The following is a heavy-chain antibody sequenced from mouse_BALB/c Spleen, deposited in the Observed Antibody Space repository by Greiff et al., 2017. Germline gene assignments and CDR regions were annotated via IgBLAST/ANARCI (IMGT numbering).Heavy chain of an antibody. Sequence: VQLQQPGAELVRPGASVKLSCKASGYTFTSYWINWVKQRPGQGLEWIGNIYPSDSYTNYNQKFKDKATLTVDKSSSTAYMQLSSPTSEDSAVYYCTITTATAWFAYWGQGTLVTVSA. D-gene: IGHD1-2*01. J-gene: IGHJ3*01. V-gene: IGHV1-69*02. CDR1: GYTFTSYW. CDR2: IYPSDSYT. CDR3: TITTATAWFAY.